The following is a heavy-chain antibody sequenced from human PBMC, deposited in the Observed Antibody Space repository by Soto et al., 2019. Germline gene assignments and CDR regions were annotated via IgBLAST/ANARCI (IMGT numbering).Heavy chain of an antibody. CDR3: VRDFELARGIITFAFDI. CDR2: ISAYNGNT. J-gene: IGHJ3*02. V-gene: IGHV1-18*01. D-gene: IGHD3-10*01. CDR1: GYTFTSYG. Sequence: ASVKVSCKASGYTFTSYGISWVRQAPGQGLEWMGWISAYNGNTNYAQKLQGRVTMTTDTSTSTAYMELRSLRSDDTAVYYCVRDFELARGIITFAFDIWGQGTMVTVSS.